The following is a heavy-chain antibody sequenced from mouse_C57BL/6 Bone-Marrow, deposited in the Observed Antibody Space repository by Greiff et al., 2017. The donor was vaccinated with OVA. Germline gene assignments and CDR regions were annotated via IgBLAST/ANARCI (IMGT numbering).Heavy chain of an antibody. CDR2: ISSGSSTI. J-gene: IGHJ2*01. D-gene: IGHD1-1*01. Sequence: EVQRVESGGGLVKPGGSLKLSCAASGFTFSDYGMHWVRQAPEKGLAWVAYISSGSSTIYYADTVKGRFTISRDNAKNTLFLQMTSLRSEDTAMYYCARRDYYYGSSLFDYWGQGTTLTVSS. CDR1: GFTFSDYG. CDR3: ARRDYYYGSSLFDY. V-gene: IGHV5-17*01.